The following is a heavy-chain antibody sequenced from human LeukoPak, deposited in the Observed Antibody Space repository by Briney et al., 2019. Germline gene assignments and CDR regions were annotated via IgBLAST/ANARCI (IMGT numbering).Heavy chain of an antibody. V-gene: IGHV3-53*01. CDR1: GFTVSSNY. J-gene: IGHJ3*02. CDR3: ASSYGAGAFDI. D-gene: IGHD1-26*01. CDR2: IYSGGST. Sequence: PGGSLRLSCAASGFTVSSNYMSWVRQAPGKGLEWVSLIYSGGSTYYADSVQGRFTISRDNSKKTLYLQMNSLRAEDTAVYYCASSYGAGAFDIWGQGTMVTVSS.